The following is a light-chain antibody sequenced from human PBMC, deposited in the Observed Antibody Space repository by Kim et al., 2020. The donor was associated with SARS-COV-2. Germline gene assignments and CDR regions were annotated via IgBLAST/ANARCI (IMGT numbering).Light chain of an antibody. CDR3: KQYNDYCT. CDR1: QSVSTW. J-gene: IGKJ2*02. V-gene: IGKV1-5*01. Sequence: DIQMTQSPSTLSASVGDRVTITCRASQSVSTWLAWYQQKPGKAPKVLIYDVSSLGSGVPSRFSGSGSGTEFTLTISSLQPDDFATYYCKQYNDYCTFGQETKLEI. CDR2: DVS.